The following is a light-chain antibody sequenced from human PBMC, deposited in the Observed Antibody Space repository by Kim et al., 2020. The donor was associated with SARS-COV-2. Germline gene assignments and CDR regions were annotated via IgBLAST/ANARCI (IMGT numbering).Light chain of an antibody. CDR1: SSDIRIST. Sequence: RGTISCSGGSSDIRISTVNWDQQLPGTAPKLLIDSNGQRPSGVPDRISCSKSGTSASLAISGLQSEDEADYYCAAWDDSLNGYVVFGGGTKLTVL. CDR3: AAWDDSLNGYVV. V-gene: IGLV1-44*01. CDR2: SNG. J-gene: IGLJ2*01.